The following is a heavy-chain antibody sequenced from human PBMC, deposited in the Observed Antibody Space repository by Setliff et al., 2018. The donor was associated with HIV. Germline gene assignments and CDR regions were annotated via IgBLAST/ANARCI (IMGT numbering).Heavy chain of an antibody. CDR2: IYHSGST. D-gene: IGHD3-22*01. Sequence: SETLSLTCTVSGGPISSGTYYWTWIRQHPGKGLEWIGYIYHSGSTYYNPSLKSRLTISVDTSKNQFSLKLGSVTAADTAFYYCARAFYYDSSVDYWGQGTLVTVSS. CDR1: GGPISSGTYY. V-gene: IGHV4-31*03. J-gene: IGHJ4*02. CDR3: ARAFYYDSSVDY.